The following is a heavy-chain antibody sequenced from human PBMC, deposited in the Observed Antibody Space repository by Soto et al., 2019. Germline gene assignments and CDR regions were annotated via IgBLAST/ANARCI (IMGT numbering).Heavy chain of an antibody. CDR3: AKSIAARGPIYYYYYYGMDV. J-gene: IGHJ6*02. V-gene: IGHV3-23*01. D-gene: IGHD6-6*01. Sequence: GGSLRLSCAASGFTFSSYAMSWVRQAPGKGLEWVSAISGSGGSTYYADSVKGRFTISRDNSKNTLYLQMNSLSAEDTAVYYWAKSIAARGPIYYYYYYGMDVWGQGTTVTVSS. CDR2: ISGSGGST. CDR1: GFTFSSYA.